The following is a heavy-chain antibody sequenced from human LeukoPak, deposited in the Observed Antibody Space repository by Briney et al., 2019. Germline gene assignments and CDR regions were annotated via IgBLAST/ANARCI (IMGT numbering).Heavy chain of an antibody. CDR3: AKVRGSGSYPKNWFDP. Sequence: GGSLRLSCAASGFTFSSYAMSWVRQAPGKGLEWVSAISGSGGSTYYADSVKGRFTISRDNSKDTLYLQMNSLRAEATAVYYCAKVRGSGSYPKNWFDPWGQGTLVTVSS. V-gene: IGHV3-23*01. D-gene: IGHD3-10*01. CDR2: ISGSGGST. J-gene: IGHJ5*02. CDR1: GFTFSSYA.